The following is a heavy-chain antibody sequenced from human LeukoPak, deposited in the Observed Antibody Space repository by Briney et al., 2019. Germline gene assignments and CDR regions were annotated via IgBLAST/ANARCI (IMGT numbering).Heavy chain of an antibody. CDR3: ARDRGYGYFDY. D-gene: IGHD5-18*01. V-gene: IGHV4-59*01. Sequence: MPSETLSLTCTVSGGSISSYYWSWVRQPPGRGLEWIGYIYYSGSTNYNPSPKSRVTISVDTSKNQFSLKLRSVTAADTAVYYCARDRGYGYFDYWGQGTLVTVSS. J-gene: IGHJ4*02. CDR2: IYYSGST. CDR1: GGSISSYY.